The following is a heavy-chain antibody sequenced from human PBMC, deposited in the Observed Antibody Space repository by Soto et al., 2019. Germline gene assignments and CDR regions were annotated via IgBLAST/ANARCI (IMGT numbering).Heavy chain of an antibody. CDR1: GDTFSSYA. D-gene: IGHD3-16*01. CDR2: ISGSGDGT. CDR3: AKDGGFYYFYGMDV. Sequence: GGSLRLSCAASGDTFSSYAMSWLRQAPGKGLEWASAISGSGDGTYYAGSVKGRFTISRDNSKNTLYLQMNSLRAEDTAVYYCAKDGGFYYFYGMDVWGQGTTVTVSS. J-gene: IGHJ6*02. V-gene: IGHV3-23*01.